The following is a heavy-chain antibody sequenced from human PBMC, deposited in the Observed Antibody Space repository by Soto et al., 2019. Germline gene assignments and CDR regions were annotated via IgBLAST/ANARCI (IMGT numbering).Heavy chain of an antibody. D-gene: IGHD2-21*02. CDR1: GFTFSSHG. Sequence: LRLSCAAPGFTFSSHGKHWVRQAPGKGLEWVAVIWYDGSDKYYADSVKGRFTISRDNSKNTLYLQMNSLRDEDTAVYYCARDQGDGWGQGTLVTVSS. J-gene: IGHJ4*02. CDR2: IWYDGSDK. CDR3: ARDQGDG. V-gene: IGHV3-33*01.